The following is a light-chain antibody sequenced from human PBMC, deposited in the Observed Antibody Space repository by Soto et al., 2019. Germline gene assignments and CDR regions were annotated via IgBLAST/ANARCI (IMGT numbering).Light chain of an antibody. J-gene: IGKJ2*01. Sequence: DIQMTQSPSSVSASVGDRVTITCRASQCIGSWLGWYQQKPGKAPKLLIYAASNLQSGAPSRFSGSGSGTDFTLTISRLQPEDFASYYCQQANSFPYTFGQGTKVEI. V-gene: IGKV1-12*01. CDR2: AAS. CDR3: QQANSFPYT. CDR1: QCIGSW.